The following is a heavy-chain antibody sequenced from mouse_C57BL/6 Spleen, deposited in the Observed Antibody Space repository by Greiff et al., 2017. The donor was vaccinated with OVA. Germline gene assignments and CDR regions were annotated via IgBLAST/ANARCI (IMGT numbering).Heavy chain of an antibody. V-gene: IGHV1-76*01. CDR1: GYTFTDYY. Sequence: QVQLQQSGAELVRPGASVKLSCKASGYTFTDYYINWVKQRPGQGLEWIARIYPGSGNTYYNEKFKGKATLTAEKSSSTAYMQLSSLTSEDSAVYFCARGSYGSIDYWGQGTTLTVSS. J-gene: IGHJ2*01. CDR3: ARGSYGSIDY. D-gene: IGHD1-1*01. CDR2: IYPGSGNT.